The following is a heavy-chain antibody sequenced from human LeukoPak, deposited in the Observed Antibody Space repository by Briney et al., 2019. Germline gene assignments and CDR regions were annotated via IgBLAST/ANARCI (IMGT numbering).Heavy chain of an antibody. CDR1: GFTFSSYG. CDR2: ISSSGSTI. J-gene: IGHJ5*02. CDR3: AREYSGYTGNWFDP. V-gene: IGHV3-48*04. D-gene: IGHD5-12*01. Sequence: GGSLRLSCAASGFTFSSYGMHWVRQAPGKGLEWVSYISSSGSTIYYADSVKGRFTISRDNAKNSLYLQMNSLRAEDTAVYYCAREYSGYTGNWFDPWGQGTLVTVSS.